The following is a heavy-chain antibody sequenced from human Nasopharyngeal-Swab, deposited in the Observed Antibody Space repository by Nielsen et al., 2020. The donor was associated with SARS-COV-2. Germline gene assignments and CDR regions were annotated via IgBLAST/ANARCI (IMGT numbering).Heavy chain of an antibody. D-gene: IGHD1-20*01. CDR2: INPSGGST. Sequence: WERQAPGQGLEWMGIINPSGGSTSYAQKFQGRVTMTRDTSTSTVYMELSSLRSEDTAVYYCARDPITGTTEAENPPFDYWGQGTLVTVSS. V-gene: IGHV1-46*01. CDR3: ARDPITGTTEAENPPFDY. J-gene: IGHJ4*02.